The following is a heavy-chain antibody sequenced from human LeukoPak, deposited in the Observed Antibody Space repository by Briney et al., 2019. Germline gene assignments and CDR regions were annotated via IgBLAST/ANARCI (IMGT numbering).Heavy chain of an antibody. CDR1: GXTFNGYS. CDR3: ARNRGDPSYFDY. J-gene: IGHJ4*02. CDR2: ISTSSSYI. V-gene: IGHV3-21*01. D-gene: IGHD4-17*01. Sequence: GGSLRLSCTASGXTFNGYSVNWVRQAPGKGLEWVSSISTSSSYIYYADSVKGRFTISRNNPKNSLYLQMNSLRAEDTAVYYCARNRGDPSYFDYWGQGTLVTVSS.